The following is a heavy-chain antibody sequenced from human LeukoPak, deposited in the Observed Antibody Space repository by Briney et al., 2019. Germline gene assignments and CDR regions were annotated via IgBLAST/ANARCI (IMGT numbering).Heavy chain of an antibody. CDR3: ARLSAGSGA. V-gene: IGHV3-21*04. D-gene: IGHD3-10*01. CDR2: ISSSSSYI. J-gene: IGHJ5*02. CDR1: GFTVSSNY. Sequence: GGSLRLSCAASGFTVSSNYMSWVRQAPGKGLEWVSSISSSSSYIYYADSVKGRLTISRDNAKNSLYLQMNSLRAEDTAVYYCARLSAGSGAWGQGTLVTVSS.